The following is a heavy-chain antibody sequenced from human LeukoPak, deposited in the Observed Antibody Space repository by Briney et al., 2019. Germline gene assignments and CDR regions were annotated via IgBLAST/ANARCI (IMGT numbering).Heavy chain of an antibody. CDR2: ISYDGSNK. Sequence: GRSLRLSCAASGFTFGSYGMHWVRQAPGKGVEWVAVISYDGSNKYYADSVKGRFTISRDNSKNTLYLQMNSLRAEDTAVYYCAKDCITMIVVAPCDYWGQGTLVTVSS. V-gene: IGHV3-30*18. J-gene: IGHJ4*02. CDR3: AKDCITMIVVAPCDY. CDR1: GFTFGSYG. D-gene: IGHD3-22*01.